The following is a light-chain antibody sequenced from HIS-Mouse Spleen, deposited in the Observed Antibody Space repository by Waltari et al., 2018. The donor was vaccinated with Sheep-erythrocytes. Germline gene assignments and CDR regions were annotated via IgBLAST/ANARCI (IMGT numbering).Light chain of an antibody. J-gene: IGKJ4*01. CDR3: QQYYSFPLT. CDR1: QGISSY. CDR2: AAS. Sequence: AIWMTQSPSLLSASTGDRVTISCRISQGISSYLAWYQQKPGKAPELLIYAASTLQSGVPSRFSGSGSGTDFTLTISCLQSEDFATYYCQQYYSFPLTFGGWTKVEIK. V-gene: IGKV1D-8*02.